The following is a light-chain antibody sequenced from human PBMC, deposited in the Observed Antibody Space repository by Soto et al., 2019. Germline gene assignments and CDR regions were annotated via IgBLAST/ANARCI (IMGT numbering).Light chain of an antibody. CDR3: GSYAGFNNYVA. CDR1: ISDVGGYNY. V-gene: IGLV2-8*01. J-gene: IGLJ2*01. Sequence: QSALTQPTSASGSPGQSVTISCTGTISDVGGYNYVSWYQQHPGKAPKLMIYEVSERPSGVPDRFSGSKSGNTASLTVSGLQAEDEADYYCGSYAGFNNYVAFGGGTQLTVL. CDR2: EVS.